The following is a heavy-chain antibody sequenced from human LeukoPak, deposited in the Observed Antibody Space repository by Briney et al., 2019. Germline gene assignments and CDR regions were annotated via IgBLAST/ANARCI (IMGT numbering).Heavy chain of an antibody. Sequence: GASVKVSCKASGYTFTSYYMHWVRQAPGQGPEWMGIINPSGGSTSYAQKFQGRVTMTRDTSTSTVYMELSSLRSEDTAVYYCAREGLAVAGPRHGMDVWGQGTTVTVSS. D-gene: IGHD6-19*01. CDR2: INPSGGST. V-gene: IGHV1-46*01. CDR3: AREGLAVAGPRHGMDV. CDR1: GYTFTSYY. J-gene: IGHJ6*02.